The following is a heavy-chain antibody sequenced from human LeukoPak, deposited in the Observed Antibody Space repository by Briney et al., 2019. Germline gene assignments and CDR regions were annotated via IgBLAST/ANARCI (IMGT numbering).Heavy chain of an antibody. D-gene: IGHD1-14*01. CDR2: IYYSGST. Sequence: PSETLSLTCAVSGGSISSGGYSWSWIRQPPGKGLEWIGYIYYSGSTYYNPSLKSRVTISVDTSKNQFSLKLSSVTAADTAVYYCARMGNYGTIRPPWWFDPWGQGTLVTVSS. CDR3: ARMGNYGTIRPPWWFDP. CDR1: GGSISSGGYS. V-gene: IGHV4-30-4*07. J-gene: IGHJ5*02.